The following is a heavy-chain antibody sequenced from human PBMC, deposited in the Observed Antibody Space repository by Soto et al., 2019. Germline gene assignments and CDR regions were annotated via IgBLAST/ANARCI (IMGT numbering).Heavy chain of an antibody. Sequence: EVQLVESGGGLIQPGGSLRLSCAASGFTVGNNYMSWVRQAPGKRLEWVSLIYSTGTTRYADSVKGRFTVSRDNAKNTVYLQMNSLRAEDTAVYYCAKDGRGSGSHYNSFGYWGQGTLVTVSS. V-gene: IGHV3-53*01. CDR2: IYSTGTT. CDR1: GFTVGNNY. CDR3: AKDGRGSGSHYNSFGY. J-gene: IGHJ4*02. D-gene: IGHD3-10*01.